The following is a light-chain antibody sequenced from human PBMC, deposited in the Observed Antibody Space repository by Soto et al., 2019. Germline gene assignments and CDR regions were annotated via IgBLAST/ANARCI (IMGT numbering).Light chain of an antibody. V-gene: IGKV3-20*01. CDR2: GAS. CDR1: QSVSSSD. CDR3: QQYGISPLS. J-gene: IGKJ4*01. Sequence: ESGLTQYPGTLSLAPGERATLSCRASQSVSSSDLAWYQQNPGQATRLLIYGASSRATGIPDRFSGSGSGTDVTVTISRLEPEDCAVDYGQQYGISPLSFRGGPKVELK.